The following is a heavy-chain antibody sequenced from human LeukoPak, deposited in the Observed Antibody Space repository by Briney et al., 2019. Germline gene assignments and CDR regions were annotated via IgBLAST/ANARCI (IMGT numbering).Heavy chain of an antibody. CDR2: IYYSGST. CDR1: GGSISSYY. V-gene: IGHV4-59*12. D-gene: IGHD4-17*01. CDR3: ARDPIYGDYTGDRYYYGMDV. Sequence: PSETLSLTCTVSGGSISSYYWSWIRQPPGKGLEWIGYIYYSGSTNYNPSLKSRVTMSVDTSKNQFSLKLSSVTAADTAVYYCARDPIYGDYTGDRYYYGMDVWGQGTTVTVSS. J-gene: IGHJ6*02.